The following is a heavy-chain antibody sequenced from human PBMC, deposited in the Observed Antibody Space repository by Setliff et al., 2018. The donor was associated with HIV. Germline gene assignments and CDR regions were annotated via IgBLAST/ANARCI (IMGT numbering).Heavy chain of an antibody. V-gene: IGHV4-4*02. CDR2: LYPGGNT. Sequence: PSETLSLTCDVSGGSISSNSWWTWVRQPPGKGLEWIGQLYPGGNTRYNPPLKSRLTMSKDNSKNQVSLELSSLTAADTAVYYCGRTMTYYYLCMDVWGNGTTVT. CDR1: GGSISSNSW. CDR3: GRTMTYYYLCMDV. J-gene: IGHJ6*03.